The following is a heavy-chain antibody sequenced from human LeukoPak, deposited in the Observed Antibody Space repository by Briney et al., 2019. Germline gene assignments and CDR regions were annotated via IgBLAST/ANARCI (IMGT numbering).Heavy chain of an antibody. CDR3: ARGRGSGSYYMAPLDV. D-gene: IGHD3-10*01. J-gene: IGHJ6*02. Sequence: PGGSLRLSCAASGFTFSSYWMSWVRQAPGKGLEWVANIKQDGSEKNYVDSVKGRFTISRDNAKNSLYLQMNRLRAEDTAVYYCARGRGSGSYYMAPLDVWGQGTTVTVSS. CDR2: IKQDGSEK. CDR1: GFTFSSYW. V-gene: IGHV3-7*01.